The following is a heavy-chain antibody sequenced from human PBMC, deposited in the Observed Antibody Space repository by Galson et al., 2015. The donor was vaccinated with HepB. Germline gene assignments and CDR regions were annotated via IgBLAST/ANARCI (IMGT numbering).Heavy chain of an antibody. J-gene: IGHJ4*02. V-gene: IGHV7-4-1*01. CDR1: GYPFTSYA. CDR2: INTSTGKP. CDR3: ARPFYCDY. D-gene: IGHD2-15*01. Sequence: SVKVSCKASGYPFTSYAINWVRQAPGQGLEWMGWINTSTGKPTSAQGFTGRFVFSLDTSVNTAFLQIDSLKSEDTAVYFCARPFYCDYWDQGALVTVSS.